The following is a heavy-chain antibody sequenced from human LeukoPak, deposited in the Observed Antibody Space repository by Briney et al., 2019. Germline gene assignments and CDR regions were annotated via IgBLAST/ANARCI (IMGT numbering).Heavy chain of an antibody. CDR3: VRDLAPLLWFGEPREV. J-gene: IGHJ6*04. Sequence: GGSLRLSCAASGFNVSKNYMSWVRQAPGKGLEGVSVIYSAGTTYYADSVRGRFTISREKSKNTLHLQMNSLRAEDTAVYFCVRDLAPLLWFGEPREVWGKGTTVTVSS. CDR1: GFNVSKNY. V-gene: IGHV3-53*01. CDR2: IYSAGTT. D-gene: IGHD3-10*01.